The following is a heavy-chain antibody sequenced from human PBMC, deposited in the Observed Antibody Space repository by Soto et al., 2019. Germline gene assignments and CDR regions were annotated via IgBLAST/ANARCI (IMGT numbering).Heavy chain of an antibody. J-gene: IGHJ4*02. CDR2: ISYDGSNK. D-gene: IGHD3-16*02. Sequence: QVQLVESGGGVVQPGRSLRLSCAASGFTFSSYAMHWVRQAPGKGLEWVAVISYDGSNKYYADSVKGRFTISRDNSKNTLYLQMNSLRAEDTAVYYCARDNTFGGVIVTPSVFDYWGQGTLVTVSS. CDR1: GFTFSSYA. V-gene: IGHV3-30-3*01. CDR3: ARDNTFGGVIVTPSVFDY.